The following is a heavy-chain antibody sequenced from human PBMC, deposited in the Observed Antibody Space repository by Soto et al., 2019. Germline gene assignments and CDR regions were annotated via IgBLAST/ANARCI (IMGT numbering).Heavy chain of an antibody. CDR3: ARVGVYDFLTVYYSFDY. Sequence: GGSLRLSCAASGFTFSSYGMHWVRQAPGKGLEWVSSITSSSTYIYYADSVKGRFTISRDNAKNSLYLQMNSLRAEDTAVYYCARVGVYDFLTVYYSFDYGGQEPLVTVSS. CDR2: ITSSSTYI. J-gene: IGHJ4*02. D-gene: IGHD3-9*01. V-gene: IGHV3-21*01. CDR1: GFTFSSYG.